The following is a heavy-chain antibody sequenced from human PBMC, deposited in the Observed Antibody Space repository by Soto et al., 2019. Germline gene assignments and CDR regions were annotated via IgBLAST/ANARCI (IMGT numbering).Heavy chain of an antibody. J-gene: IGHJ4*02. CDR3: TTGIAVAGASDY. V-gene: IGHV3-15*01. D-gene: IGHD6-19*01. CDR1: GFTFSNAW. Sequence: EVQLVESGGGLVKPGGSLRLSCAASGFTFSNAWMSWVRQAPGKGLEWVGRIKSKTDGGTTDYAAPVKGRLTISRDDSKNTLYLQMNSLKTEDTAVYYCTTGIAVAGASDYWGQGTLVTVSS. CDR2: IKSKTDGGTT.